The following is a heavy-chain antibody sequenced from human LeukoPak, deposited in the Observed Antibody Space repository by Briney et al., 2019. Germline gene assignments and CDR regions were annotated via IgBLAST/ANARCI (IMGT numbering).Heavy chain of an antibody. V-gene: IGHV3-30*02. J-gene: IGHJ4*02. Sequence: GGSLRLSCAASGFTFSSYGMHWVRQAPGKGLEWVAFIRYDGSNKYYADSVKGRFTISRDNAKNSLYLQMNSLRAEDTAVYYRARGPDPGVVIDYWGQGTLVTVSS. D-gene: IGHD3-3*01. CDR1: GFTFSSYG. CDR2: IRYDGSNK. CDR3: ARGPDPGVVIDY.